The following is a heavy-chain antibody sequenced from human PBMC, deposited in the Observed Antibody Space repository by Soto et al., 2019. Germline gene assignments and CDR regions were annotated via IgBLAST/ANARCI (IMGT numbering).Heavy chain of an antibody. J-gene: IGHJ3*02. CDR1: GYTFTSYY. CDR3: ARAGSDDDDAFDI. CDR2: INPSGGST. D-gene: IGHD3-10*01. Sequence: GASVKVSCKASGYTFTSYYMHWVRQAPGQGLEWMGIINPSGGSTSYAQKFQGRVTITADASTSTAYMELSSLRSEDTAVYYCARAGSDDDDAFDIWGQGTMVTVSS. V-gene: IGHV1-46*01.